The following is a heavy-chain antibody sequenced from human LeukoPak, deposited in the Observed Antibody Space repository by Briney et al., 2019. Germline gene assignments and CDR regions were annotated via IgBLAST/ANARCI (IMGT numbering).Heavy chain of an antibody. CDR2: INPNSGGT. J-gene: IGHJ5*02. Sequence: ASVNVSCKASGYTFTSYDINWMRQAPGQGLEWMGWINPNSGGTNYAQNFQGRVTMTRDMSISTAYMEPSRLRFDDTAVYYCTTATYHYDSSGLGHWFDPWGQGTLVTVSS. V-gene: IGHV1-2*02. CDR3: TTATYHYDSSGLGHWFDP. CDR1: GYTFTSYD. D-gene: IGHD3-22*01.